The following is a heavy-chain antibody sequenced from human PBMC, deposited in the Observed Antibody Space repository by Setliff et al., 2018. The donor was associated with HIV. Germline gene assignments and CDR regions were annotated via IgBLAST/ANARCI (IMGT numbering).Heavy chain of an antibody. CDR3: AKARRVADFDY. Sequence: SETLSLTCSVSGAPITNSYWSWIRQSPGKRLEWIGYVYTSGNTNYNPSLKSRVTISLDTSRNQLSLKLTSVTAADTAVYYCAKARRVADFDYWGQGTLVTSPQ. CDR1: GAPITNSY. D-gene: IGHD2-15*01. V-gene: IGHV4-4*09. CDR2: VYTSGNT. J-gene: IGHJ4*02.